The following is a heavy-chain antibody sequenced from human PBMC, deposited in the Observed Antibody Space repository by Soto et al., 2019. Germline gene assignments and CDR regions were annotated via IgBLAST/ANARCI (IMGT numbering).Heavy chain of an antibody. CDR1: GFTFSSYG. CDR3: ARDTYYDFWSGFKPRAYYYYGMDV. CDR2: IWYDGSNK. D-gene: IGHD3-3*01. V-gene: IGHV3-33*01. Sequence: HPGGSLRLSCAASGFTFSSYGMHWVRQAPGKGLEWVAVIWYDGSNKYYADSVKGRFTISRDNSKNTLYLQMNSLRAEDTAVYYCARDTYYDFWSGFKPRAYYYYGMDVWGQGTTVTVSS. J-gene: IGHJ6*02.